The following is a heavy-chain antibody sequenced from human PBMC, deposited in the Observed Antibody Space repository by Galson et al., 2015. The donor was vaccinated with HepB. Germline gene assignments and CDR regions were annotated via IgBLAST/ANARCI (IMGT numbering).Heavy chain of an antibody. J-gene: IGHJ4*02. CDR3: TTDPYYYDSSGYYSDFDY. CDR2: IKSKTDGGTT. Sequence: SLRLSCAASGFTFSNAWMNWVRQAPGKGLEWVGRIKSKTDGGTTDYAAPVKGRFTISRDDSKNTLYLQMNSLKTEDTAVYYCTTDPYYYDSSGYYSDFDYWGQGTLVTVSS. V-gene: IGHV3-15*07. CDR1: GFTFSNAW. D-gene: IGHD3-22*01.